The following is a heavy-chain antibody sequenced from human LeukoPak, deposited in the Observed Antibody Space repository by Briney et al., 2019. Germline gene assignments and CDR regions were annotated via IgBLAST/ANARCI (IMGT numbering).Heavy chain of an antibody. Sequence: GGSLRLSCAASGFTFDDYAMHWVRQAPGKGLEWVSGISWNSGSIGYADSVKGRFTISRDNSKNTLYLQMNSLRAEDTAVYYCARDSTVAGTFDWGQGTLVTVSS. CDR3: ARDSTVAGTFD. CDR1: GFTFDDYA. CDR2: ISWNSGSI. D-gene: IGHD6-19*01. V-gene: IGHV3-9*01. J-gene: IGHJ4*02.